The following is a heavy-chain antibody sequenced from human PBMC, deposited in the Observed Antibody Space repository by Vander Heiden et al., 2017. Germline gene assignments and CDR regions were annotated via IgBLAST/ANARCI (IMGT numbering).Heavy chain of an antibody. D-gene: IGHD6-13*01. CDR1: GYTFTSYA. J-gene: IGHJ6*02. CDR2: INAGNGNT. V-gene: IGHV1-3*01. Sequence: QVQLVQSGAEVKKPGASVKVSCKASGYTFTSYAMHWVRQAPGQRLEWMGWINAGNGNTKYSQKFQGRVTITRDTSASTAYMELSSLRSEDTAVYYCARDPRLAAAGYYYYYGMDVWGQGTTVTVSS. CDR3: ARDPRLAAAGYYYYYGMDV.